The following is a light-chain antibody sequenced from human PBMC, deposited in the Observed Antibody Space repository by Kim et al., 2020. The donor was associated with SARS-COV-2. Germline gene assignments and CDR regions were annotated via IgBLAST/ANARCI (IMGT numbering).Light chain of an antibody. CDR3: NPRDSSGNHAEVV. Sequence: SSELTQDPAVSVALGQTVRITCQGDSLRSYYASWYQQKPGQAPVLVIYGKNNRPSGIPDRFSGSSSGNTASLTITGAQAEDEADYYCNPRDSSGNHAEVVFGGGTQLTVL. CDR2: GKN. CDR1: SLRSYY. V-gene: IGLV3-19*01. J-gene: IGLJ2*01.